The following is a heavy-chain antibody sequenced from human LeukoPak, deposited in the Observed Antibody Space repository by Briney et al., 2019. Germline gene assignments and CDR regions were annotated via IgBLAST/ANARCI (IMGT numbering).Heavy chain of an antibody. CDR2: ISYDGSNK. CDR1: GFTFSSYA. Sequence: GRSLRLSCAASGFTFSSYAMHWVRQAPGKGLEWVAVISYDGSNKYYADSVKGRFTISRDNSKNTLYLQVNSLRAEDTAVYYCARGDYDILTGYPIPLDYWGQGTLVTVSS. CDR3: ARGDYDILTGYPIPLDY. J-gene: IGHJ4*02. V-gene: IGHV3-30*04. D-gene: IGHD3-9*01.